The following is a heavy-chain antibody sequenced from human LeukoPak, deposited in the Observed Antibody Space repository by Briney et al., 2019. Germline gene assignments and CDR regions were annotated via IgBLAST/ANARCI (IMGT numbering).Heavy chain of an antibody. V-gene: IGHV1-8*03. Sequence: ASVKVSCKGSGYTFTSYDINWVRQATGQGLEWMGWMNPNSGNTGYAQKFQGRVTITRNTSISTAYMELSSLRSEDTAVYYCARGRGITIFGVVTKYYFDYWGQGTLVTVSS. CDR2: MNPNSGNT. J-gene: IGHJ4*02. D-gene: IGHD3-3*01. CDR1: GYTFTSYD. CDR3: ARGRGITIFGVVTKYYFDY.